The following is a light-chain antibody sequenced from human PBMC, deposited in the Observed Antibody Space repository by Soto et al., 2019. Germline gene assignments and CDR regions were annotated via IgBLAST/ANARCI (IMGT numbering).Light chain of an antibody. CDR3: GSYTSSNTLV. CDR1: SSDVGGYNY. V-gene: IGLV2-14*03. Sequence: QSALTQPASVSGSPGQSITISCTGTSSDVGGYNYVSWYQQHPGKAPKLLIYEVTYRPSGVSNRFSGSKSGNTASPTISGLQAEDEADYFCGSYTSSNTLVFGTGTKVTVL. J-gene: IGLJ1*01. CDR2: EVT.